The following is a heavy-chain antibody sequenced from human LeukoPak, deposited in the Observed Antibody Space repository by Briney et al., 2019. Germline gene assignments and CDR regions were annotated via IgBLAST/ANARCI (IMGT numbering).Heavy chain of an antibody. Sequence: GGSLRLSCSASGFTFSSYAIYWVRKTPGKGLECGSAINSNGGSTFYADSVKGRFTISRDNSRNTLYLQMSSLRPEDTAVYYCVKVASSPGPFDYWGQGTLVTVSS. V-gene: IGHV3-64D*06. J-gene: IGHJ4*02. CDR1: GFTFSSYA. D-gene: IGHD6-13*01. CDR3: VKVASSPGPFDY. CDR2: INSNGGST.